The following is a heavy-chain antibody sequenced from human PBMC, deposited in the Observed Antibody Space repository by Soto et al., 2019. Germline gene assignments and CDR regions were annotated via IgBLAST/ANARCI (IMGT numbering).Heavy chain of an antibody. D-gene: IGHD3-10*01. CDR2: IKQDGSEK. J-gene: IGHJ4*02. CDR1: GVTFSSDW. Sequence: GGSLRLSCAASGVTFSSDWMSWVRQAPGKGLEWVANIKQDGSEKYYVDSVKGRFTISRDNAKNSLYLQMNSLRAEDTAVYYCARDTGDLDWGQGTLVTVSS. CDR3: ARDTGDLD. V-gene: IGHV3-7*01.